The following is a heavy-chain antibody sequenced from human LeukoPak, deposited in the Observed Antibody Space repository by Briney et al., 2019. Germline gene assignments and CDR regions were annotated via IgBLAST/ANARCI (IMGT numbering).Heavy chain of an antibody. D-gene: IGHD3-10*01. Sequence: ASVKVSCKASGYTFTSYAMNWVRQAPGQGLERMGWINTNTGNPTYAQGFTGRFVFSLDTSVSTAYLQISSLKAEDTAVYYCAMDLWFGELSRLDYWGQGTLATVSS. CDR3: AMDLWFGELSRLDY. CDR1: GYTFTSYA. J-gene: IGHJ4*02. V-gene: IGHV7-4-1*02. CDR2: INTNTGNP.